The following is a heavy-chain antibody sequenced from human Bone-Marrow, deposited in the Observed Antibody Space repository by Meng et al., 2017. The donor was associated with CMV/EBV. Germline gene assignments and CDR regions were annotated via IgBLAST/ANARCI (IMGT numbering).Heavy chain of an antibody. CDR1: GGSITSYY. Sequence: QVQLQESGPGLVKPSETLSLTCSVSGGSITSYYWNWIRQAPGKGLEWIGYISYSGSTRYNPSLKNRVTISTDTSKKQFSLKVTSVTPADTAVYFCARGDVSGWYALWGQGTLVHRLL. J-gene: IGHJ4*02. D-gene: IGHD6-19*01. CDR3: ARGDVSGWYAL. V-gene: IGHV4-59*01. CDR2: ISYSGST.